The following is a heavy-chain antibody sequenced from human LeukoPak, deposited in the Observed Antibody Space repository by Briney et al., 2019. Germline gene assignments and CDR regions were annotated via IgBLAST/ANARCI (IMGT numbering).Heavy chain of an antibody. CDR3: ARDRTGGAALKGRGAFDI. V-gene: IGHV4-4*07. Sequence: PSETLSPTCTVSGGSISSYYWSWIRQPAGKGLEWIGRIYTSGSTNYNPSLKSRVTMSVDTSKNQFSLKLSSVTAADTAVYYCARDRTGGAALKGRGAFDIWGQGTMVTVSS. CDR2: IYTSGST. CDR1: GGSISSYY. J-gene: IGHJ3*02. D-gene: IGHD1-14*01.